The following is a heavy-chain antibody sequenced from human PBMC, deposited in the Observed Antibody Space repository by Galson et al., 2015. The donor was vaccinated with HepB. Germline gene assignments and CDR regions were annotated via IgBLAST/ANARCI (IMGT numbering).Heavy chain of an antibody. Sequence: QSGAEVKKPGESLKISCKGSGYSFTSYWIGWVRQMPGKGLEWMGIIYPGDSDTRYSPSFQGQVTISADKSISTAYLQWSSLKASDTAMYYCATPRVFCSSTSCWNLNDAFDIWGQGTMVTVSS. CDR3: ATPRVFCSSTSCWNLNDAFDI. CDR2: IYPGDSDT. J-gene: IGHJ3*02. D-gene: IGHD2-2*01. V-gene: IGHV5-51*03. CDR1: GYSFTSYW.